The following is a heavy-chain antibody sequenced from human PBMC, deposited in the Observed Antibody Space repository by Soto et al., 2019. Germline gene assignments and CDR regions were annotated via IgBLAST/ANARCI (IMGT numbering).Heavy chain of an antibody. V-gene: IGHV3-33*01. Sequence: QVQLVESGGGVVQPGRSLRLSCAASGFIFSSYGMHWVRQAPGEGLEWVANIWYDGSNEYYADSVKGRFSISRDNLKNTLYLPMNSLRVDDTAVYYCARERHGMDVWGQGTTVTVSS. J-gene: IGHJ6*02. CDR1: GFIFSSYG. CDR3: ARERHGMDV. CDR2: IWYDGSNE.